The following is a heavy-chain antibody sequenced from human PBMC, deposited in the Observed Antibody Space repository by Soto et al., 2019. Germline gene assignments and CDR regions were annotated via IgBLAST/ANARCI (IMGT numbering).Heavy chain of an antibody. Sequence: GGSLRLSCAASKLTVGSSYMTWVRQAPGKGLEWVSVIYSGGLTYYADSVKGRFTISRDTSKNTLYLQMNTLRADDTAVYYCASSAGFCSGGSCYDYWGQGTLVTVSS. CDR1: KLTVGSSY. D-gene: IGHD2-15*01. V-gene: IGHV3-53*01. CDR3: ASSAGFCSGGSCYDY. J-gene: IGHJ4*02. CDR2: IYSGGLT.